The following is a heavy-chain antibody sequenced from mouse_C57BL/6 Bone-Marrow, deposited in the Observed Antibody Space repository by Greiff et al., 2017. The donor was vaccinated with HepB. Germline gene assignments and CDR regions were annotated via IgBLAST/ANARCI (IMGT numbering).Heavy chain of an antibody. D-gene: IGHD1-1*01. J-gene: IGHJ4*01. CDR1: GYTFTSYW. Sequence: VKLQQPGAELVKPGASVKVSCKASGYTFTSYWMHWVKQRPGQGLEWIGRIHPSDSDTNYNQKFKGKATLTVDKSSSTAYMQLSSLTSEVSAVYYCAILTPFFDYGSRDYAMDYWGQGTSVTVSS. CDR3: AILTPFFDYGSRDYAMDY. V-gene: IGHV1-74*01. CDR2: IHPSDSDT.